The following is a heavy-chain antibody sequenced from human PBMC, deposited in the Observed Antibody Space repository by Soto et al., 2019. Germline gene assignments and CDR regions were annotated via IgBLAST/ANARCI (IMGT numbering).Heavy chain of an antibody. D-gene: IGHD3-9*01. CDR1: GFTFSSYS. V-gene: IGHV3-21*01. J-gene: IGHJ6*02. Sequence: GGSLRLSCAASGFTFSSYSMNWVRQAPGKGLEWVSSISSSSSYIYYADSVKGRFTISRDNAKNSLYLQMNSLRAEDTAVYYCARGGRYFDWLPDYYYGMDVWGQGTTVTVS. CDR2: ISSSSSYI. CDR3: ARGGRYFDWLPDYYYGMDV.